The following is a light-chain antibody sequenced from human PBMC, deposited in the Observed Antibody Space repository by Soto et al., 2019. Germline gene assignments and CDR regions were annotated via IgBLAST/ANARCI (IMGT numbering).Light chain of an antibody. V-gene: IGLV1-47*01. J-gene: IGLJ3*02. CDR3: QSYDSSLSGSGV. CDR1: SSNIGSNY. Sequence: QSVLTQPPSASGTPGQRVTISCSGSSSNIGSNYVYWYQQLPGTAPKLLIYRNNQRPSGVPDRFSGSKSGTSASLAISGLRSEDEADYYCQSYDSSLSGSGVFGGGTKLTVL. CDR2: RNN.